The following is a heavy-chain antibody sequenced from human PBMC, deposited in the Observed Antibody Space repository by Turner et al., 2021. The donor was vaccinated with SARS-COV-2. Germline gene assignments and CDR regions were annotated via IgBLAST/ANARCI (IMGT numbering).Heavy chain of an antibody. CDR1: GLSFTSYGFY. Sequence: QVLLHESGPGLVKPSETLSLTCTFSGLSFTSYGFYWGWIRQPPGKGLEWMGSIYHSGMTYYNRSRTGRVAMSVDTSKSQFSLKLASATASDTAVYYCARTSSWDALVVGSPADWDFDLWGRGTQVIVSS. CDR3: ARTSSWDALVVGSPADWDFDL. CDR2: IYHSGMT. D-gene: IGHD2-15*01. J-gene: IGHJ2*01. V-gene: IGHV4-39*01.